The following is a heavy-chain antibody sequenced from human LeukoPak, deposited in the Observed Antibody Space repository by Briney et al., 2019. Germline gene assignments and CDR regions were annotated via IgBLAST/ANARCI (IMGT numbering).Heavy chain of an antibody. J-gene: IGHJ5*02. Sequence: GGSLRLSCAASGFTFSSYGMHWVRQAPGKGLEWVAFIRYDGSNKYYADSVKGRFTISRDNSKNTLYLQMNSLRAEDTAVYYCARGGLGYDSSGYFGPWGQGTLVTVSS. D-gene: IGHD3-22*01. V-gene: IGHV3-30*02. CDR1: GFTFSSYG. CDR3: ARGGLGYDSSGYFGP. CDR2: IRYDGSNK.